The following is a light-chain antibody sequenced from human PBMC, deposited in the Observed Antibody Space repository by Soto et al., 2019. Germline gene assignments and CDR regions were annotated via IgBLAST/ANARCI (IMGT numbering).Light chain of an antibody. V-gene: IGLV2-23*02. J-gene: IGLJ3*02. CDR3: CSSVGSPNWV. Sequence: QSVLTQPASVSGSPGQSITISCTGTSSDVGGYDRVSWYQHHPGKAPTLMIYEVNKRPSGVSNRFSGSKSGNTASLTISGLQAEDEADYYCCSSVGSPNWVFGGGTTLTVL. CDR1: SSDVGGYDR. CDR2: EVN.